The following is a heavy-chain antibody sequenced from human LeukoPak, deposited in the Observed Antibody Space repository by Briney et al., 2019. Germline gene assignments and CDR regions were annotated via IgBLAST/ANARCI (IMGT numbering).Heavy chain of an antibody. Sequence: SETLSLTCTVSGGSISSGGYYWSWIRQHPGKGLEWIGYIYYSGSTNYNPSLKSRVTISVDTSKNQFSLKLSSVTAADTAVYYCARGGYCSGGSCHLVYWGQGTLVTVSS. CDR1: GGSISSGGYY. V-gene: IGHV4-61*08. D-gene: IGHD2-15*01. CDR3: ARGGYCSGGSCHLVY. CDR2: IYYSGST. J-gene: IGHJ4*02.